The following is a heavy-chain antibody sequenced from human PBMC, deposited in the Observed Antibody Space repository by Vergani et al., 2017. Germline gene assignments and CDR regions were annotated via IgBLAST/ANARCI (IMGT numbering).Heavy chain of an antibody. CDR1: GFTFSSYA. D-gene: IGHD3-10*01. Sequence: EVQLLESGGGLVQPGGSLRLSCAASGFTFSSYAMSWVRQAPGKGLEWVSAISGSGGSTYYADSVKGRFTISRDNSKNTLYLQMNSLRAEDTAVYYCAKDLTYYDGSGSSGNHRSPLYFDYGGQGTLVTVSS. CDR3: AKDLTYYDGSGSSGNHRSPLYFDY. CDR2: ISGSGGST. V-gene: IGHV3-23*01. J-gene: IGHJ4*02.